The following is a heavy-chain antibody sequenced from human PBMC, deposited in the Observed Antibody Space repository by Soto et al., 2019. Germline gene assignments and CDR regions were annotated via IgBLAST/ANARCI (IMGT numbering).Heavy chain of an antibody. D-gene: IGHD5-18*01. CDR2: IIPKLGSA. J-gene: IGHJ4*02. V-gene: IGHV1-69*01. Sequence: QVQLVQSGAEVKEPGSSVKVSCKASGGGNLRDYRTTWVRRAPGQGLEGMGWIIPKLGSANYGQNFQGRVTVTADESTNTVYMELRSLRYDDTAVYYCARGGDGYNCCSVYWGQGTPVTVSS. CDR3: ARGGDGYNCCSVY. CDR1: GGGNLRDYR.